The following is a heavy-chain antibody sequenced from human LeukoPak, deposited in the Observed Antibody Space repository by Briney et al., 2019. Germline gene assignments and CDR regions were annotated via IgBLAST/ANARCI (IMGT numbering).Heavy chain of an antibody. V-gene: IGHV4-59*01. CDR1: NGPINTYQ. Sequence: SETLSLTCTVSNGPINTYQWSWIRQPPGKGLEWIGYIYYSGSTNYNPSLKSRVTISVDTSKNQFSLKLSSVTAADTAVYYCARDIAMVRGVSLYDYWGQGTLVTVSS. CDR2: IYYSGST. D-gene: IGHD3-10*01. J-gene: IGHJ4*02. CDR3: ARDIAMVRGVSLYDY.